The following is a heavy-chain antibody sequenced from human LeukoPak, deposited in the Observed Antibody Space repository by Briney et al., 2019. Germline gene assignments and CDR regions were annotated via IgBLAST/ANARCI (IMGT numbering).Heavy chain of an antibody. CDR3: ARDYSRYLGGGFDY. CDR2: IYYSGST. J-gene: IGHJ4*02. V-gene: IGHV4-39*07. Sequence: PSETLSLTCTVSGGSISSSSYYWGWIRQPPGKGLEWMGSIYYSGSTYYNPSLKSRVTISVDTSKNQFSLKLSSVTAADTAVYYCARDYSRYLGGGFDYWGQGTLVTVSS. CDR1: GGSISSSSYY. D-gene: IGHD3-16*01.